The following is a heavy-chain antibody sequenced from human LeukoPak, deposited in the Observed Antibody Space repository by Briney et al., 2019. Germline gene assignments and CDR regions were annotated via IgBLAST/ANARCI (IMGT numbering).Heavy chain of an antibody. Sequence: SETLSLTCTVSGGSLSSYYWSWIRQPPGKGLEWIGYVYYSGSTNYNPSLKSRVAITIDTSKNQFSLKLSSVTAADTAMYYCARDRAEYSYGDAFDIWGQGTMVTVSS. D-gene: IGHD5-18*01. V-gene: IGHV4-59*01. CDR2: VYYSGST. CDR3: ARDRAEYSYGDAFDI. CDR1: GGSLSSYY. J-gene: IGHJ3*02.